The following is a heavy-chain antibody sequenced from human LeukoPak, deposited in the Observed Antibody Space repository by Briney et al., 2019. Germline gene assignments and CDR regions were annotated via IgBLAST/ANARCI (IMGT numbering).Heavy chain of an antibody. D-gene: IGHD3-16*01. Sequence: GGSLRLSCAASGFTFSDYFMSWIRQAPGKGLEWVSAISGSGGSTYYADSVKGRFTISRDNSKNTLYLQMNSLRAEDTAVYYCAKEGGGGSGAYWGPGTLVTVSS. V-gene: IGHV3-23*01. CDR3: AKEGGGGSGAY. CDR2: ISGSGGST. CDR1: GFTFSDYF. J-gene: IGHJ4*02.